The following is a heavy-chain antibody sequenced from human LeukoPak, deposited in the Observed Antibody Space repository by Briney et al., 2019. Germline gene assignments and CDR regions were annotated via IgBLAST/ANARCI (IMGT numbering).Heavy chain of an antibody. Sequence: GGSLRLSCVASGFTFSSYAMSWVRQAPGKGLEWVSAISGSGSSGGSTYYADSVKGRFTISRDNSKNTLYLKINSLRPEDTAIYYCAKDRDIDSWGQGAEVTVSA. CDR3: AKDRDIDS. J-gene: IGHJ4*02. CDR2: ISGSGSSGGST. V-gene: IGHV3-23*01. CDR1: GFTFSSYA.